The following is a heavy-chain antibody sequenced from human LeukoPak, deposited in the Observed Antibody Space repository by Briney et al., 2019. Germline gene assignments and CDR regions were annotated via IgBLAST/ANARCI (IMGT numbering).Heavy chain of an antibody. Sequence: GRSLRLSCAASGFTFSSYGMHWVRQAPGKGLEWVAVIWYDGSNKYYADSVKGRFTISRDNSKNTLYLQMNSLRAEDTAVYYCARATKITYYDILTGYYPPSYYYYYGMDVWSKGTTVTVSS. D-gene: IGHD3-9*01. J-gene: IGHJ6*04. CDR3: ARATKITYYDILTGYYPPSYYYYYGMDV. V-gene: IGHV3-33*01. CDR2: IWYDGSNK. CDR1: GFTFSSYG.